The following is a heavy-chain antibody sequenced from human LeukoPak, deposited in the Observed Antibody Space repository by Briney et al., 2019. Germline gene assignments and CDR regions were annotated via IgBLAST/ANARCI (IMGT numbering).Heavy chain of an antibody. J-gene: IGHJ6*03. CDR1: GGTFGSYA. Sequence: SVKVSCKASGGTFGSYAISWVRQAPGQGLGWMGGIIPIFGTANYAQKFQGRVMITTDESTSTAYMELSSLRSEDTAVYYCARDRRDYYGSGSYYIHYYYVDVWGKGTTVTVSS. CDR2: IIPIFGTA. CDR3: ARDRRDYYGSGSYYIHYYYVDV. D-gene: IGHD3-10*01. V-gene: IGHV1-69*05.